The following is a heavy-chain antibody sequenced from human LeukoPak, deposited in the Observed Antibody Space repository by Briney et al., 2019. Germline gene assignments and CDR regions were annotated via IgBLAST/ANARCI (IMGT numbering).Heavy chain of an antibody. CDR3: ARGSGYSSSQFDY. CDR2: IYYSGST. CDR1: GYSISSGYF. V-gene: IGHV4-61*01. J-gene: IGHJ4*02. Sequence: SETLSLTCTDSGYSISSGYFWGWIRQPPGKGLEWIGYIYYSGSTNYNPSLKSRVTISVDTSKNQFSLKLSSVTAADTAVYYCARGSGYSSSQFDYWGQGTLLTVSS. D-gene: IGHD6-13*01.